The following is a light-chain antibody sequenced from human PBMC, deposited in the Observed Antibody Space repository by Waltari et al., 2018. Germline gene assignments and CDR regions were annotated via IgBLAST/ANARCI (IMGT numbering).Light chain of an antibody. CDR1: SGSVSSTSY. V-gene: IGLV8-61*01. CDR2: KIT. Sequence: QTVVTQEPSLSVSPGGTVTLTCALSSGSVSSTSYASWYQQTPGQPPRTLVYKITSRSSGVPDRFSGSMLGNKAALTITGAQAEDESDYYCVLYMGSGIWVFGGGTKLTVL. J-gene: IGLJ3*02. CDR3: VLYMGSGIWV.